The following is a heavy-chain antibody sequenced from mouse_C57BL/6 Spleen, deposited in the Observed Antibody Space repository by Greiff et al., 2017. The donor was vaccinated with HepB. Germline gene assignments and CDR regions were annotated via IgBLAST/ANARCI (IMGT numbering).Heavy chain of an antibody. D-gene: IGHD2-3*01. CDR2: INSDGGST. Sequence: EVHLVESGGGLVQPGESLKLSCESNEYEFPSHDMSWVRKTPEKRLELVAAINSDGGSTYYPDTMARRFIISRDNTKKTLYLQMSSLRSEDTDLYYCAGQGYDGYSYWGQGTLVTVSA. CDR1: EYEFPSHD. CDR3: AGQGYDGYSY. J-gene: IGHJ3*01. V-gene: IGHV5-2*01.